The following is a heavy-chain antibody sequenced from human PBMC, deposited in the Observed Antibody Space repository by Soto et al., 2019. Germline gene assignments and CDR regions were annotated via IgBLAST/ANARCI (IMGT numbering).Heavy chain of an antibody. CDR2: IFYSGTT. D-gene: IGHD2-15*01. CDR1: NDSISSYY. CDR3: VRELSRGWFDP. J-gene: IGHJ5*02. Sequence: SETLSLTCTVSNDSISSYYWSWIRQPPGKGLEWIGYIFYSGTTNYNPFLKSRVTISVDRSKSQFSLKLTSVTAADTAVYYCVRELSRGWFDPWGQGTLVTVSS. V-gene: IGHV4-59*01.